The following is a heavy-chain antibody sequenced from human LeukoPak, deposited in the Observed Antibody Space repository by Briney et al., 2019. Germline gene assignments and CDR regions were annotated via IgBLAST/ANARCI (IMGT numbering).Heavy chain of an antibody. Sequence: PSETLSLPCAVYGGSFSGYYWSWIRHPPGKGLEWIGEINHSGSTNYNPSLKSRVTISVDTSKNQFSLKLSSVTAADTAVYYCASSPVLEDVDYYYYGMDVWGQGTTVTVSS. J-gene: IGHJ6*02. CDR3: ASSPVLEDVDYYYYGMDV. CDR1: GGSFSGYY. V-gene: IGHV4-34*01. CDR2: INHSGST. D-gene: IGHD4/OR15-4a*01.